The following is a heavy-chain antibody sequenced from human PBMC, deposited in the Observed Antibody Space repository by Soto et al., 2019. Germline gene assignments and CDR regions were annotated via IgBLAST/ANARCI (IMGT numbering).Heavy chain of an antibody. Sequence: EVQLVESGGGFVESGGSLRLSCAAAGFSFKDAWMTWVRQAPGKGLEWVGRIKSSTDGGTADYGAAVKGRFTMSRDDSKDTLYLHMDGLKREDTGLYYCTSFLQLRGRLLDYWGPVTQVNVSS. CDR2: IKSSTDGGTA. CDR1: GFSFKDAW. D-gene: IGHD1-1*01. CDR3: TSFLQLRGRLLDY. V-gene: IGHV3-15*07. J-gene: IGHJ4*02.